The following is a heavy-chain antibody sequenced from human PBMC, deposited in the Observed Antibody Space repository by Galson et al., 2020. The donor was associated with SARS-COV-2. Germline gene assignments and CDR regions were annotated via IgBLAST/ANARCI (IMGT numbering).Heavy chain of an antibody. CDR1: GFTFSDYW. V-gene: IGHV3-7*01. Sequence: PGGSLRLSCGASGFTFSDYWMTWVRQAPGKGLEWVATIKQHGSEKYYVASVKGRFTISRDNARNSLDLQMNSLRAEDTAVYYCVRDMSYYSSGFFGRFHYWGQGTLVTVSS. CDR3: VRDMSYYSSGFFGRFHY. J-gene: IGHJ4*02. D-gene: IGHD3-22*01. CDR2: IKQHGSEK.